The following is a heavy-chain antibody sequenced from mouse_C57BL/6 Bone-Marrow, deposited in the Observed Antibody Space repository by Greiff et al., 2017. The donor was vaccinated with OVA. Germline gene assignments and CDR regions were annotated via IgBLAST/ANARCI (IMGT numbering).Heavy chain of an antibody. J-gene: IGHJ1*03. CDR2: LWSGGST. D-gene: IGHD2-1*01. CDR1: GFSLTSYG. Sequence: VQLQQSGPGLVQPSQSLSITCTVSGFSLTSYGVHWVRQSPGKGLEWLGVLWSGGSTDYNAAFISRLSISKDNSKSQVFFKMNSLQASDTAIYYCARIYYGNYFWPWYFDVWGTGTTVTVSS. V-gene: IGHV2-2*02. CDR3: ARIYYGNYFWPWYFDV.